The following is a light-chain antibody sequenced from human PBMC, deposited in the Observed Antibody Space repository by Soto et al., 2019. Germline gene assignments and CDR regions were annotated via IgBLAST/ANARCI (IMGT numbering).Light chain of an antibody. J-gene: IGKJ4*01. CDR1: HSASSS. Sequence: EIVLTQSPGTLSLSPGERATLSCRASHSASSSLAWYQQKPGQAPRLLIYGASSRATGLPDRFSGGGSGTDFTLTISRLEPEDFAVYYCQQYNSWPLTFGGGTKVEIK. CDR3: QQYNSWPLT. V-gene: IGKV3-20*01. CDR2: GAS.